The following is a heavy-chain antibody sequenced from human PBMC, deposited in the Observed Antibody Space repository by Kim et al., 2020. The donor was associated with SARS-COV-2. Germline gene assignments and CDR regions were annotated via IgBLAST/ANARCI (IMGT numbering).Heavy chain of an antibody. J-gene: IGHJ6*02. CDR2: ISYDGSNK. V-gene: IGHV3-30*04. CDR3: ARDLERQGYGMDV. CDR1: GFTFSSYA. Sequence: GGSLRLSCAASGFTFSSYAMHWVRQAPGKGLEWVAVISYDGSNKYYADSVKGRFTISRDNSKNTLYLQMNSLRAEDTAVYYCARDLERQGYGMDVWGQGTTVTVSS. D-gene: IGHD1-1*01.